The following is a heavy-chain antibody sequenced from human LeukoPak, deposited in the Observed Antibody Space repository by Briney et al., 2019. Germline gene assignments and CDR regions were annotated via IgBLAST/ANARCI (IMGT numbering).Heavy chain of an antibody. D-gene: IGHD6-19*01. Sequence: GGSLRLSCAASGFTFSSYAMHWVRQAPGKGLKWVAVISYDGSNKYYADSVKGRFTISRDNSKNTLYLQMNSLRAEDTAVYYCAGDSSGWSTLDYWGQGTLVTVSS. CDR3: AGDSSGWSTLDY. V-gene: IGHV3-30*04. CDR2: ISYDGSNK. CDR1: GFTFSSYA. J-gene: IGHJ4*02.